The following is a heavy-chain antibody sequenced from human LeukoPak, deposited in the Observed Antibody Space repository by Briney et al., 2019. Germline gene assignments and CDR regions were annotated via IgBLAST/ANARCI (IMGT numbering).Heavy chain of an antibody. CDR2: INTNTGNP. V-gene: IGHV7-4-1*02. Sequence: ASVKVSCTASGYTFTSYGLNWVRQAPGQGLEWMGWINTNTGNPTCAQGFTGRFVFSLDTSVSTAYLQISSLKAEDTAVYYCAKDHTPSLGYCSGGSGYGGEGDYFDYWGQGTLVTVSS. D-gene: IGHD2-15*01. CDR3: AKDHTPSLGYCSGGSGYGGEGDYFDY. J-gene: IGHJ4*02. CDR1: GYTFTSYG.